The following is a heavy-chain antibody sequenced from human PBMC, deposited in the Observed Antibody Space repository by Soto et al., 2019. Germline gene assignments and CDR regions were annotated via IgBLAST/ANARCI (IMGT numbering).Heavy chain of an antibody. CDR2: IWYYGSNK. Sequence: GGSLRLSCAASGFTFSSYGMHWVRQAPGKGLEWVAVIWYYGSNKYYADSVKGRFTISRDNSKNTLYLQMNSLRAEDTAVYYCARYDFWSGYAFDIWGQGTMVTVSS. D-gene: IGHD3-3*01. J-gene: IGHJ3*02. V-gene: IGHV3-33*08. CDR3: ARYDFWSGYAFDI. CDR1: GFTFSSYG.